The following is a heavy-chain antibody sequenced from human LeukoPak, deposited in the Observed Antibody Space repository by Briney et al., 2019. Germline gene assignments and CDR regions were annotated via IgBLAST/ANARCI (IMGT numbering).Heavy chain of an antibody. Sequence: HAGGSLRLSCAASGFTFSSYAMSWVRQAPGKGLEWVSAISGSGGSTYYADSVKGRFTISRDNSKNTLYLQMNSLRAEDTAVYYCAKDLEYSSSSDAFDIWGQGTMVTVSS. CDR1: GFTFSSYA. V-gene: IGHV3-23*01. CDR2: ISGSGGST. CDR3: AKDLEYSSSSDAFDI. D-gene: IGHD6-6*01. J-gene: IGHJ3*02.